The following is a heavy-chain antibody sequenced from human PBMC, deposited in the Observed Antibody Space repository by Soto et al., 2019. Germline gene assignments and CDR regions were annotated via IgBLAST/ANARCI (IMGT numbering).Heavy chain of an antibody. CDR1: GFTFTSSA. D-gene: IGHD5-12*01. Sequence: ASVKVSCKASGFTFTSSAVQWVRQARGQRLEWIGWIVVGSGNTNYAQKFQERVTITRDMSTSTAYMELSSLRSEDTAVYYCAAEIRVDPALDFDYWGQGTLVTVSS. J-gene: IGHJ4*02. V-gene: IGHV1-58*01. CDR3: AAEIRVDPALDFDY. CDR2: IVVGSGNT.